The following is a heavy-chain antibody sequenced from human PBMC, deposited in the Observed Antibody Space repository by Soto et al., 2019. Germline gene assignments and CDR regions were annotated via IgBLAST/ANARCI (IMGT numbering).Heavy chain of an antibody. CDR1: GGSISSYY. D-gene: IGHD5-12*01. Sequence: QVQLQESGPGLVKPSETLSLTCTVSGGSISSYYWSWIRQPPGKGLEWIGYIYYSGSTNYNPSLKGRVTISVDTSKHPFSLKLSSVTAADTAVYYCARALRRGYSGYGYDYWGQGTLVTVSS. CDR2: IYYSGST. V-gene: IGHV4-59*01. CDR3: ARALRRGYSGYGYDY. J-gene: IGHJ4*02.